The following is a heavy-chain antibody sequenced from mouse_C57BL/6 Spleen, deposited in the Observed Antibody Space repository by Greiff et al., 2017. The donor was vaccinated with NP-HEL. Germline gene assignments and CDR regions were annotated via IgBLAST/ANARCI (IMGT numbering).Heavy chain of an antibody. V-gene: IGHV1-52*01. CDR1: GYTFTSYW. J-gene: IGHJ4*01. CDR3: ARSYGNYTAMDY. D-gene: IGHD2-1*01. CDR2: IDPSDSET. Sequence: QVQLQQPGAELVRPGSSVKLSCKTSGYTFTSYWMHWVKQRPIQGLEWIGNIDPSDSETHYNQKFKDKATLTVDKSSSTAYMQLSSLTSEDSAVYYCARSYGNYTAMDYWGQGTSVTVSS.